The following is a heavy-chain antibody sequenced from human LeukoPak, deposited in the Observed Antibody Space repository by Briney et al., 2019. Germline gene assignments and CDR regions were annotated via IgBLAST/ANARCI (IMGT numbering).Heavy chain of an antibody. CDR3: ARGRQEISMILVVMTGVSYYLDV. J-gene: IGHJ6*03. D-gene: IGHD3-22*01. CDR2: INPSGST. CDR1: GGPFSGYY. V-gene: IGHV4-34*01. Sequence: SKTLSLTCAVYGGPFSGYYLTWLRQSPGKGLEWIGEINPSGSTYYNPSLKSRLNISRDTSQNQFSLRLGSVTAADTAVYYCARGRQEISMILVVMTGVSYYLDVWGKGTTVTVS.